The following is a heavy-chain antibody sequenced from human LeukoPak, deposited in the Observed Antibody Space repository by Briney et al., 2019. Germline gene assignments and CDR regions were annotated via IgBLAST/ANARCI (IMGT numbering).Heavy chain of an antibody. J-gene: IGHJ5*02. V-gene: IGHV3-7*02. CDR3: ARSDCGGDCYSGDWFDP. D-gene: IGHD2-21*02. CDR1: GFTFSRFW. Sequence: GGSLSLTCAASGFTFSRFWMSWVRQAPGKGLEWVANVKQDGSEKYYVDSVKGRFTISRDNAKNTLYLQMNSLRAEDTAVYYCARSDCGGDCYSGDWFDPWGQGTLVTVSS. CDR2: VKQDGSEK.